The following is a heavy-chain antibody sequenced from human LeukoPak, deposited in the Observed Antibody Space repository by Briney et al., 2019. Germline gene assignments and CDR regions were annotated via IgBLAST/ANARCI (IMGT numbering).Heavy chain of an antibody. V-gene: IGHV3-74*01. CDR3: ARDRGSTNWFDP. Sequence: PGGSLRLSCAASGFTFGSYWMHWVRQAPGKGLVWVSHIDRDGRSTNYAGSAKGRFTISRDNARNTLFLQMNSLRVEDTAVYYCARDRGSTNWFDPWGQGTLVTVSS. D-gene: IGHD1-26*01. CDR1: GFTFGSYW. CDR2: IDRDGRST. J-gene: IGHJ5*02.